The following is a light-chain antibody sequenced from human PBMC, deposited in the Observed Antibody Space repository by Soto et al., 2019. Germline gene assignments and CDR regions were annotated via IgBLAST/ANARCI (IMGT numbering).Light chain of an antibody. J-gene: IGLJ1*01. CDR3: SSYTSSSTHG. CDR2: DVS. V-gene: IGLV2-14*01. Sequence: QSVLTQPASVSGSPGKSLTISCTGTSSDVGGYNYVSWYQQHPGKAPKLMIYDVSNRPSGVSNRFSGSKSGNTASLTISGLQAEDEADYYCSSYTSSSTHGFGTGTKVTVL. CDR1: SSDVGGYNY.